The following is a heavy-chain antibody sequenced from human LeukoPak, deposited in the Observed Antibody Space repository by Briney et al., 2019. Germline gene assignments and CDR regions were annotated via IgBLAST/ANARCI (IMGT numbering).Heavy chain of an antibody. CDR3: ARDSHMVRGVITLRDAFDI. Sequence: SVKVSCKASGGTFISYAISWVRQAPGQGLEWMGGIIPIFGTANYAQKFQGRVTITADESTSTAYMELSSLRSEDTAVYYCARDSHMVRGVITLRDAFDIWGQGTMVTVSS. V-gene: IGHV1-69*13. D-gene: IGHD3-10*01. J-gene: IGHJ3*02. CDR2: IIPIFGTA. CDR1: GGTFISYA.